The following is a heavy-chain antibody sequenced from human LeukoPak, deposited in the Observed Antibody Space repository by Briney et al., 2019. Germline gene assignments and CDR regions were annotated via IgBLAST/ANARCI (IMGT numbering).Heavy chain of an antibody. Sequence: GGSLRLSCAASGLNFMSYGMHCVPQAPGKGLEWGTFISYDGSKKNYAESVKGRFTISRDNSETTLFLQMSSLRAEDTAVYYCAKLASDASGSSRPSFDIWGQGTMVTVSS. D-gene: IGHD3-22*01. CDR2: ISYDGSKK. CDR1: GLNFMSYG. CDR3: AKLASDASGSSRPSFDI. V-gene: IGHV3-30*18. J-gene: IGHJ3*02.